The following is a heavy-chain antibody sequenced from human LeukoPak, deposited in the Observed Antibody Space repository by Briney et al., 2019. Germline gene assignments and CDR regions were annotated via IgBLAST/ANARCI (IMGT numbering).Heavy chain of an antibody. V-gene: IGHV6-1*01. CDR1: GDSVSSNSVT. D-gene: IGHD2-2*01. CDR2: TYYRFTWYN. CDR3: ARRLTQYDCFDP. Sequence: SQTLSLTCAISGDSVSSNSVTWNWTRQSPSRGLEWLGRTYYRFTWYNDYAVSVRGRITVNPDTSKNQFSLHLNSVTPEDTAVYYCARRLTQYDCFDPWGQGILVTVSS. J-gene: IGHJ5*02.